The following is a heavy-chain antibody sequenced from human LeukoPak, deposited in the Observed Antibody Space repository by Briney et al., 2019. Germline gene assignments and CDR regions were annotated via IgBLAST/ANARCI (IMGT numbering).Heavy chain of an antibody. Sequence: ASVKVSCKASGYTFTSYDINWVRQATGQGLEWMGWMNPNSGNTGYAQKFQGRVAITRNTSISTAYMELSSLRAEDTAVYYCAKDPLPPPTIVVVPAGGYWGQGTLVTVSS. CDR3: AKDPLPPPTIVVVPAGGY. CDR1: GYTFTSYD. CDR2: MNPNSGNT. V-gene: IGHV1-8*03. D-gene: IGHD2-2*01. J-gene: IGHJ4*02.